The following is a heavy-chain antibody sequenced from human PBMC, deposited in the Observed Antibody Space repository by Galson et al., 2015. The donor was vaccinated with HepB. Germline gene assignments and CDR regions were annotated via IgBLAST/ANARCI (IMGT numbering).Heavy chain of an antibody. J-gene: IGHJ4*02. Sequence: SLRLSCAASGFTFSDYYMSWIRQAPGKGLERVSYISSSSSYTNYADSVKGRFTISRDNAKNSLYLQMNSLRAEDTAVYYCARLDILTQPIDYWGQGTLVTVSS. D-gene: IGHD3-9*01. CDR2: ISSSSSYT. V-gene: IGHV3-11*06. CDR3: ARLDILTQPIDY. CDR1: GFTFSDYY.